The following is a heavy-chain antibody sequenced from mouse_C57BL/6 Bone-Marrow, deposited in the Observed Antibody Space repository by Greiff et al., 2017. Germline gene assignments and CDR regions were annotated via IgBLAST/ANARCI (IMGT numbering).Heavy chain of an antibody. V-gene: IGHV1-64*01. CDR3: ARRASDYDPSCFDY. J-gene: IGHJ2*01. CDR1: GYTFTSYW. Sequence: QVQLQQPGAELVKPGASVQLSCKASGYTFTSYWMHWVKQRPGQGLEWIGMIHPNSGSTNYTEKFKSKATLTVDKSSSTAYMHLSSLTSEDSAVYYCARRASDYDPSCFDYWGQGTTLTVSS. D-gene: IGHD2-4*01. CDR2: IHPNSGST.